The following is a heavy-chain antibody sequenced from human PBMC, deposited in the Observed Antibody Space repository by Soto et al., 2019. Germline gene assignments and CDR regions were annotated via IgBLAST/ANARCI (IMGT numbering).Heavy chain of an antibody. Sequence: PGGSLRLSCAASGFTFSSYWMSWVRQAPGKGLEWVANIKQDGSEKYYVDSVKGRFTISRDNAKNSLYLQMNSLRAEDTAVYYCARVMVRPSYLPLYYYYGMDVWGQGTTVTVSS. D-gene: IGHD3-10*01. J-gene: IGHJ6*02. V-gene: IGHV3-7*03. CDR2: IKQDGSEK. CDR3: ARVMVRPSYLPLYYYYGMDV. CDR1: GFTFSSYW.